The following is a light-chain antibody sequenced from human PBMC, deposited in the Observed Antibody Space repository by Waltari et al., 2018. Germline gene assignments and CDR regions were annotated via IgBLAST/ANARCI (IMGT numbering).Light chain of an antibody. CDR3: CSYAGSYTFV. J-gene: IGLJ7*01. CDR1: SSDVGNYNF. V-gene: IGLV2-11*01. Sequence: QSALTQPRSVSGSPGQSVTISCSGTSSDVGNYNFVSWYQQPPGNAPKLLIYDVVKRPSGVPGRVSGSKSGNTASLAVAGLQSEDEADYYCCSYAGSYTFVFGGGTQLTVL. CDR2: DVV.